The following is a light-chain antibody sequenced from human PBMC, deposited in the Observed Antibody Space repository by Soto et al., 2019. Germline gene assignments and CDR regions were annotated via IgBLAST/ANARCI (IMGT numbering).Light chain of an antibody. J-gene: IGLJ2*01. CDR3: QSYDDPKI. Sequence: NFMLTQQHSVSESPGKTVTISCTRSSGSIASDYVHWYQQRPGRAPTTLIYDNNLRHSGVPDRFSGSIDSSSYSASLTISGLKTEDEADYYCQSYDDPKIVGGGTKVTVL. V-gene: IGLV6-57*04. CDR1: SGSIASDY. CDR2: DNN.